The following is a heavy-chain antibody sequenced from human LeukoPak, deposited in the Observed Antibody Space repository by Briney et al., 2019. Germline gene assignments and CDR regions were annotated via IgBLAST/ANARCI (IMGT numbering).Heavy chain of an antibody. CDR1: GFSISSRSYC. J-gene: IGHJ2*01. CDR3: ARRVYSGSYNWYFDL. D-gene: IGHD1-26*01. V-gene: IGHV4-39*01. Sequence: SETLSLTCTVSGFSISSRSYCWGWIRQPPGKGLEWIGSICYSGNTYYNPSLKSRVTISVDTSKNQFSLKLSSVTAPDTAVYYCARRVYSGSYNWYFDLWGRGTLVTVSS. CDR2: ICYSGNT.